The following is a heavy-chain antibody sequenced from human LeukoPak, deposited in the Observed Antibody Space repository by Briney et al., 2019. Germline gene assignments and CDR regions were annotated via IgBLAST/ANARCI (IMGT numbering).Heavy chain of an antibody. V-gene: IGHV3-23*01. CDR2: ISDSGGST. CDR1: GFTFRGYA. Sequence: GGSLRLSCAASGFTFRGYAMSWVRQAPGKGLEWVSGISDSGGSTYYADSVKGRFTISRDNSKNTLYPQMHSLRADDTAVYYCAKDRVRIAATGVDYWGQGTLVTVSS. D-gene: IGHD6-6*01. CDR3: AKDRVRIAATGVDY. J-gene: IGHJ4*02.